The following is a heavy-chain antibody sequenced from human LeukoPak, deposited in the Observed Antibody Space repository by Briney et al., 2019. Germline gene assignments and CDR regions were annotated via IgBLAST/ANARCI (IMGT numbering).Heavy chain of an antibody. Sequence: GSLRLSCAVSGFTFRSYNMNWVRQAPGKGLEWVSSISSSSSFIYYADSVKGRFTISRDNAKNSLYLQMKSLRAEDTAVYFCARKAAAGRLYYYGMDVWGQGTTVIVSS. D-gene: IGHD6-13*01. CDR1: GFTFRSYN. V-gene: IGHV3-21*01. CDR3: ARKAAAGRLYYYGMDV. CDR2: ISSSSSFI. J-gene: IGHJ6*02.